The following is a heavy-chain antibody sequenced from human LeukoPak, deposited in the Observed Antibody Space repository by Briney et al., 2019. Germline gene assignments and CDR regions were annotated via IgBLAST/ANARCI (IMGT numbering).Heavy chain of an antibody. D-gene: IGHD2-2*01. J-gene: IGHJ5*02. CDR3: ARETGYCSSTSCLIDFNWFDP. CDR2: IYYSGST. CDR1: GGSISSYY. V-gene: IGHV4-59*01. Sequence: SETLSLTCTVSGGSISSYYWSWSRQPPGKGLEWIGYIYYSGSTNYNPSLKSRVTISVDTSKNQFSLKLSSVTAADTAVYYCARETGYCSSTSCLIDFNWFDPWGQGTLVTVSS.